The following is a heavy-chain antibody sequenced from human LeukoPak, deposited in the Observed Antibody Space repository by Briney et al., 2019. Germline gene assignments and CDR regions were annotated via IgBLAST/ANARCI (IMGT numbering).Heavy chain of an antibody. V-gene: IGHV3-21*01. J-gene: IGHJ4*02. Sequence: PGGSLRLSCAASGFTFSSYSMNWVRQAPGKGLEWVSSISSSSSYIYYADSVKGRFTISRDNAKNSLYLQMNSLRAEDTAVYYCARGHQLNNPYDHIAVAEVDYWAREPWSPSPQ. D-gene: IGHD6-19*01. CDR2: ISSSSSYI. CDR1: GFTFSSYS. CDR3: ARGHQLNNPYDHIAVAEVDY.